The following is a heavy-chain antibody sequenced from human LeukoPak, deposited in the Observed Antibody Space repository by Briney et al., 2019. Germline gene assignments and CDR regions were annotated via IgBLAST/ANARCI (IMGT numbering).Heavy chain of an antibody. J-gene: IGHJ4*02. CDR3: ARDFGDPTTVTDGY. Sequence: GGSLRLSCAASGFTFSNAWMSWVRQAPGKGLEWVGRIKSKTDGGTTDYAAPVKGRFTISRDNAKNTLYLQMNSLRAEDTAVYYCARDFGDPTTVTDGYWGQGALVTVSS. V-gene: IGHV3-15*05. D-gene: IGHD4-11*01. CDR2: IKSKTDGGTT. CDR1: GFTFSNAW.